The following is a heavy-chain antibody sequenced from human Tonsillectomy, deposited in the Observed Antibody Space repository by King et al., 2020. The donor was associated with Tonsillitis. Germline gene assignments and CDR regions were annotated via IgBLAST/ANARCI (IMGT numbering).Heavy chain of an antibody. V-gene: IGHV3-11*05. CDR3: ARGKSGSSLSFDP. Sequence: VQLVESGGGLVKPGGSLRLSCAASGFIFSDYYMNWIRQAPGKGLEGISYISSRSIYTNYADSVKGRFTISRDNAKNSLYLQMDSLRAEDTAVYYCARGKSGSSLSFDPWGQGTLVTVSS. CDR1: GFIFSDYY. D-gene: IGHD1-14*01. J-gene: IGHJ5*02. CDR2: ISSRSIYT.